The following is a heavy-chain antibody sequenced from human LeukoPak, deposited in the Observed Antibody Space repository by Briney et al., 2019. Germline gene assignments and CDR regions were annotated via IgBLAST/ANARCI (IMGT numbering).Heavy chain of an antibody. CDR2: IYYSGST. J-gene: IGHJ5*02. D-gene: IGHD3-9*01. Sequence: SETLSLTCTVSGGSISSSSYYWGWIRQPPGKGLEWIGSIYYSGSTYYNPSLKSRVTISVDTSKNQFSLKLSSVTAADTAVYYCARVDEAYDMENNWFDPWGQGTLVTVSS. V-gene: IGHV4-39*07. CDR3: ARVDEAYDMENNWFDP. CDR1: GGSISSSSYY.